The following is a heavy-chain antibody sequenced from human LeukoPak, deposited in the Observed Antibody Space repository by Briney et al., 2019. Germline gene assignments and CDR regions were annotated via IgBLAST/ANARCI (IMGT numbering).Heavy chain of an antibody. D-gene: IGHD2-15*01. Sequence: KPSETLSLTCTVSGGSISSSSYYWGWIRQPPGKGLEWIGSIYYSGSTYYNPSLKSRVTISVDTSKNQFSLKLSSVTAADTAVYYCARDRAWSRCSGGSCYYNAFDIWGQGTMVTVSS. CDR2: IYYSGST. V-gene: IGHV4-39*07. CDR3: ARDRAWSRCSGGSCYYNAFDI. CDR1: GGSISSSSYY. J-gene: IGHJ3*02.